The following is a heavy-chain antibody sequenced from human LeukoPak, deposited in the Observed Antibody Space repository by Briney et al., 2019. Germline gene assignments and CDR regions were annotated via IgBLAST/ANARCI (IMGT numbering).Heavy chain of an antibody. J-gene: IGHJ4*02. CDR3: ARDRLGIDY. CDR1: GFTFSSYW. Sequence: GGSLTPRLSCAASGFTFSSYWMSWVRQAPGKGLEWVANIKQDGSEKYYVDSVKGRFTISRDNAKNSLYLQMNSLRAEDTAVYYCARDRLGIDYWGQGTLVTVSS. D-gene: IGHD7-27*01. CDR2: IKQDGSEK. V-gene: IGHV3-7*01.